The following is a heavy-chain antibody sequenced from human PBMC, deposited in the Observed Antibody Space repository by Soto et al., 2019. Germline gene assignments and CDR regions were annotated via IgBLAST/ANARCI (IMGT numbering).Heavy chain of an antibody. J-gene: IGHJ6*03. CDR1: GYTLTELS. Sequence: QVQLVQSGAEVKKPGASVKVSCKVSGYTLTELSMHWVRQAPGKGLEWMGGFDPEDGETIYAQKFQGRVTMTEDTSTDTAYMELSSLRSEDTAVYYCATTLYYDFWSGMYYYYMDVWGKGTTVTVSS. CDR3: ATTLYYDFWSGMYYYYMDV. V-gene: IGHV1-24*01. D-gene: IGHD3-3*01. CDR2: FDPEDGET.